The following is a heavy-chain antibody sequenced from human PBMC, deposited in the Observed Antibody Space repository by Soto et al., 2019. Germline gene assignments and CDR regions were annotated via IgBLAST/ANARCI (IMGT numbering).Heavy chain of an antibody. CDR3: ARAISSIAARPTSAYYYYGMDV. V-gene: IGHV3-33*01. Sequence: GGSLRLSCAASGFTFSSYGMHWVRQAPGKGLEWVAVIWYDGSNKYYADSVKGRFTISRDNSKNTLYLQMNSLRAEDTAVYYCARAISSIAARPTSAYYYYGMDVWGQGTTVTVSS. CDR2: IWYDGSNK. J-gene: IGHJ6*02. D-gene: IGHD6-6*01. CDR1: GFTFSSYG.